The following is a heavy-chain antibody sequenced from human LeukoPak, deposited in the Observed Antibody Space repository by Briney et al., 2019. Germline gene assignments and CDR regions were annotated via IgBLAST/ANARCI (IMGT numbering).Heavy chain of an antibody. CDR1: GFSLGNYA. CDR3: ARDFGLRCSGGTCYSVYYYGMGV. J-gene: IGHJ6*04. D-gene: IGHD2-15*01. Sequence: PGGSLRLSCSASGFSLGNYAMYWVRQAPGKGLEWVANIKQGGSEKYYVDSVKGRFTISRDNAKNSLYLQMNSLRAEDTAVYYCARDFGLRCSGGTCYSVYYYGMGVWGKGTTVTVSS. V-gene: IGHV3-7*03. CDR2: IKQGGSEK.